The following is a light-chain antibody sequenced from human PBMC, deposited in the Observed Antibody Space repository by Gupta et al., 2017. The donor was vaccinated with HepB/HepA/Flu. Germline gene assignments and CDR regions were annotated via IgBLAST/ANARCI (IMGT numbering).Light chain of an antibody. V-gene: IGKV3-11*02. CDR3: QHAAKWRT. J-gene: IGKJ1*01. CDR2: DAS. CDR1: QSVRSN. Sequence: EILLRQSPATLSLSPGERSTLSCRASQSVRSNLDSYHQKPGQAPRLLIYDASNSANRSPDRFVRSGYVSDFTRTSMSRVTADFAVYYVQHAAKWRTFGQGTKVEIK.